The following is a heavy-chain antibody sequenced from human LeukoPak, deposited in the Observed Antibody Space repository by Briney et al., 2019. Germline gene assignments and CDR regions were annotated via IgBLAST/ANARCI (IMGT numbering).Heavy chain of an antibody. CDR3: AKARRSSYTGGFDY. D-gene: IGHD3-16*02. V-gene: IGHV3-30*07. J-gene: IGHJ4*02. CDR1: GFTFSSYA. Sequence: PGRSLRLSCAASGFTFSSYAMHWVRQAPGKGREGVAVISYDGSNKYYADSVKGRFTISRDNSKNTLYLQMNSLRAEDTAVYYCAKARRSSYTGGFDYWGQGTLVTVSS. CDR2: ISYDGSNK.